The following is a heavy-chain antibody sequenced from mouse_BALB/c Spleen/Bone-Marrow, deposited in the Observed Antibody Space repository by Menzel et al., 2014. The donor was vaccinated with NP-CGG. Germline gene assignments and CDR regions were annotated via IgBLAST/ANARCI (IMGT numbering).Heavy chain of an antibody. Sequence: VHLQQPGADLVKPGASVKLSCTASGFNIKDTYMHWVKQRPEQGLEWIGRIDPANGNTKYDPKFQGKATITADTSSNTAYLQLSSLTSEDTAVYYCARGDYYGGSFFAYWGQGTLVTVSA. CDR1: GFNIKDTY. CDR3: ARGDYYGGSFFAY. D-gene: IGHD1-1*01. CDR2: IDPANGNT. V-gene: IGHV14-3*02. J-gene: IGHJ3*01.